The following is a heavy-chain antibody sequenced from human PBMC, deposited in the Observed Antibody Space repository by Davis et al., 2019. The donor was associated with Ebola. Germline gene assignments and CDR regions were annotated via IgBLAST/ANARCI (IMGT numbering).Heavy chain of an antibody. V-gene: IGHV3-23*01. D-gene: IGHD1-26*01. CDR1: GFTFSSYA. CDR3: ARAEGSGSYYGY. Sequence: GESLKISCAASGFTFSSYAMSWVRQAPGKGLGWVSAISGSGGSTYYADSVKGRFTISRDNSKNTLYLQMNSLRAEDTAVYYCARAEGSGSYYGYWGQGTLVTVSS. J-gene: IGHJ4*02. CDR2: ISGSGGST.